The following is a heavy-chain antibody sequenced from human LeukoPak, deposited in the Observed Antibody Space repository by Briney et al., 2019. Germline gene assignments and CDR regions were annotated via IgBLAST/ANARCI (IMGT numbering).Heavy chain of an antibody. CDR3: AKGDSPGIAAAEDY. CDR1: GFTFSSYA. V-gene: IGHV3-23*01. J-gene: IGHJ4*02. CDR2: ISGSGGST. Sequence: GGSLRLSCAASGFTFSSYAMSWVRQAPGKGLEWVSAISGSGGSTYYADSVKGRFTISRDNSKNTLYLQMNSLRAEDTAVYYCAKGDSPGIAAAEDYWGQGTLVTVSS. D-gene: IGHD6-13*01.